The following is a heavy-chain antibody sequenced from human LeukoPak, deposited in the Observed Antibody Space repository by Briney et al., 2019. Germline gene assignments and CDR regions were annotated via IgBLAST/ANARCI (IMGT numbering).Heavy chain of an antibody. CDR2: INPNSGGT. CDR1: GYTFTAYY. V-gene: IGHV1-2*02. D-gene: IGHD3-10*01. CDR3: ARFLLGSGSSFDY. J-gene: IGHJ4*02. Sequence: ASVKVSCKASGYTFTAYYVHWVRQAPGQGLEWMGWINPNSGGTNYAQKFQGRVTMTRDTSISTAYMELSRLRSDDTAVYYCARFLLGSGSSFDYWGQGTLVTVSS.